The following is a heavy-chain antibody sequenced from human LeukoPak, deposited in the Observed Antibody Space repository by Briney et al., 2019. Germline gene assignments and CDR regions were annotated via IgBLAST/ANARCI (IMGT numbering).Heavy chain of an antibody. CDR2: ISGSGSVS. D-gene: IGHD3-10*01. J-gene: IGHJ3*02. CDR1: GFTFSSYS. CDR3: ARDGGFGFLAAFDI. V-gene: IGHV3-48*02. Sequence: GGSLRLSCAASGFTFSSYSMNWVRQAPGKGLEGISYISGSGSVSYYEDSVKGRFTISRDNAKNSLYLQMNSLRDEDTALYYCARDGGFGFLAAFDIWGQGTMVTVSS.